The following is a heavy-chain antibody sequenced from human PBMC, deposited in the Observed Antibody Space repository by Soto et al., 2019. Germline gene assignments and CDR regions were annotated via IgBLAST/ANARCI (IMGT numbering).Heavy chain of an antibody. J-gene: IGHJ3*01. CDR1: GYTFSEYS. V-gene: IGHV3-48*02. Sequence: VGSLRLSCVASGYTFSEYSMNWVRQAPGKGLEWVSYFGTSRKYIFYADSVRGRFTISRDDARNSLSLQLNSLRDEATAVYYFVRDRDWAVDVWGQGTMVTVSS. CDR3: VRDRDWAVDV. D-gene: IGHD3-9*01. CDR2: FGTSRKYI.